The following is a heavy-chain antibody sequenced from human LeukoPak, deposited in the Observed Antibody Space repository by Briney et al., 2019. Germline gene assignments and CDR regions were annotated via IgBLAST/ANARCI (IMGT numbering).Heavy chain of an antibody. J-gene: IGHJ4*02. D-gene: IGHD2-15*01. CDR3: VRDGWDVSAGIVYYFDF. CDR2: IKGDGSEK. V-gene: IGHV3-7*01. Sequence: GGSLRLSCEASGSTFRSYRMSWVRQAPGQGLEWVANIKGDGSEKYYADSVKGRFTVSRDNSKRSLYLQMNRLRADDTAVYFCVRDGWDVSAGIVYYFDFWGQGTLVTVSS. CDR1: GSTFRSYR.